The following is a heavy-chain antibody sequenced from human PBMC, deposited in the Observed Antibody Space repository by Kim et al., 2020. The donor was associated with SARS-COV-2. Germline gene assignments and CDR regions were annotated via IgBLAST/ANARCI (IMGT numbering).Heavy chain of an antibody. D-gene: IGHD2-15*01. V-gene: IGHV3-7*04. CDR3: ARGRISY. Sequence: IKQDGSEKYYVDSVKGRFTISRDNAKNSLYLQMDSLSAEDTAVYYCARGRISYWGQGTLVTVSS. J-gene: IGHJ4*02. CDR2: IKQDGSEK.